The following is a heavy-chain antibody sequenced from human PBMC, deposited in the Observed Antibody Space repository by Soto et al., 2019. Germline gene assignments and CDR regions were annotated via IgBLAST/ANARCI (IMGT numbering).Heavy chain of an antibody. J-gene: IGHJ3*02. CDR1: GFSFSSYG. Sequence: ESGGGVVQSGRSLRLSCAASGFSFSSYGMHWVRQAPGKGLEWVAVIWYDGSNKYYADSVKGRFTISRDNSKNTLYLLMNSLRAEDTAVYYCARDGSGDRHAFDIWGQGTMVTVSS. D-gene: IGHD3-10*01. V-gene: IGHV3-33*01. CDR3: ARDGSGDRHAFDI. CDR2: IWYDGSNK.